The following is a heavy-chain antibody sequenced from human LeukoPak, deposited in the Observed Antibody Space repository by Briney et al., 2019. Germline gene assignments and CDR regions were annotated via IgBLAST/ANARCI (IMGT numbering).Heavy chain of an antibody. J-gene: IGHJ4*02. Sequence: GGSQRLSCAASGFTFSSFVMSWVRQAPGKGLDWVSSISGSGFITYYGDSVTGRFTTSKDNSKNTLSLQMNSLRAEDTAVYYCARDLCTGGNCYGLLDYWGQGTLVTVSS. CDR3: ARDLCTGGNCYGLLDY. V-gene: IGHV3-23*01. CDR2: ISGSGFIT. D-gene: IGHD2-15*01. CDR1: GFTFSSFV.